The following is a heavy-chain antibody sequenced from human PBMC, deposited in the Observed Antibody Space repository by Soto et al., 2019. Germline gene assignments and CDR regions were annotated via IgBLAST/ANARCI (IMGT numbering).Heavy chain of an antibody. D-gene: IGHD3-16*01. CDR3: AGSENDYSTFDY. CDR2: IKAGNGDT. V-gene: IGHV1-3*01. Sequence: QVQLVQSGAEVKKPGASVKVSCKASGYTFTRNAIHWVRQAPGQRLEWIGRIKAGNGDTKYSQKFQDRVTITRDTSASAAYMELSTLGSEETSVYYCAGSENDYSTFDYWGQGTLVTVSS. CDR1: GYTFTRNA. J-gene: IGHJ4*02.